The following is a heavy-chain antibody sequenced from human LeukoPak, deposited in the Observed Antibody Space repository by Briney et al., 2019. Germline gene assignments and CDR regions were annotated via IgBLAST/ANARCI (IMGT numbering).Heavy chain of an antibody. J-gene: IGHJ4*02. CDR2: IYYSGST. D-gene: IGHD3-10*01. V-gene: IGHV4-31*03. CDR1: GGSISSGGYY. CDR3: AREDTMVRGVTPNDY. Sequence: PSETLSLTCTVSGGSISSGGYYWSWIRQHPGKGLEWIGYIYYSGSTYYNPSLKSRVTISVDTSKNQFSLKLSSVTAADTAVYYCAREDTMVRGVTPNDYWGQGTLVTVSS.